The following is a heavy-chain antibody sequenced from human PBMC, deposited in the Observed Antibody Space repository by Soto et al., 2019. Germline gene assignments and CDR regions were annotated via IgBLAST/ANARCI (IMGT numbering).Heavy chain of an antibody. CDR1: GYPVTAYY. CDR3: ARGGGVGVAGSAAFDM. J-gene: IGHJ3*02. V-gene: IGHV1-2*02. Sequence: VQSGAVVKKPGASVTVSCSASGYPVTAYYMHWVRQAPGRGLEWMGGINPATGAAKYTQTCEGRVTVTRDTSTSTVFMELSGLTSEDTAFFYCARGGGVGVAGSAAFDMWGQGTLVTVSS. CDR2: INPATGAA. D-gene: IGHD3-3*01.